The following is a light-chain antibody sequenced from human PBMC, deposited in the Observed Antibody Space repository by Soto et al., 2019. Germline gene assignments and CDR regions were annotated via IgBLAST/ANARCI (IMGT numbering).Light chain of an antibody. V-gene: IGLV2-8*01. CDR2: EVN. Sequence: QSALTQPPSASGSPGQSVTISCTGTSSDVGGYNYVSWYQQHPGKAPKLMIYEVNKRPSGVPDRFSGSKSGNTASLTVSGLQAEDEADYYCSSYAGSNNEGVFGGGTKLTVL. J-gene: IGLJ2*01. CDR3: SSYAGSNNEGV. CDR1: SSDVGGYNY.